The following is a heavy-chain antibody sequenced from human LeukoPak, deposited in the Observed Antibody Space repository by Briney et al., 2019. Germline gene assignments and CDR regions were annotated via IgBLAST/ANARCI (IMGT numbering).Heavy chain of an antibody. CDR2: ISGSGGST. D-gene: IGHD1-20*01. Sequence: GGSLRLSCAASGFTFSSYAMSWVRQAPGKGLEWVSAISGSGGSTYYADSVKGRFTISRDNSTNTLYLQMYSLRAEDTAVYYCAKEPWYNWNAVNYGMDVWGQGTTVTVSS. CDR1: GFTFSSYA. J-gene: IGHJ6*02. V-gene: IGHV3-23*01. CDR3: AKEPWYNWNAVNYGMDV.